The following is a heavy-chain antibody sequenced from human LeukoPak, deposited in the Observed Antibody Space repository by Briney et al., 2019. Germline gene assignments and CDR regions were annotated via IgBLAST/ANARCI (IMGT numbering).Heavy chain of an antibody. Sequence: PSETLSLTCAVSGYSISSGYYWGWIRQPPGKGLEWIGSIYHSGSTYYNPSLKSRVTISVDTSKNQFSLKLSSVTAADTAVYYCARYDSGSYLGLYYFDYWGQGTLVTVSS. V-gene: IGHV4-38-2*01. CDR3: ARYDSGSYLGLYYFDY. D-gene: IGHD1-26*01. CDR2: IYHSGST. CDR1: GYSISSGYY. J-gene: IGHJ4*02.